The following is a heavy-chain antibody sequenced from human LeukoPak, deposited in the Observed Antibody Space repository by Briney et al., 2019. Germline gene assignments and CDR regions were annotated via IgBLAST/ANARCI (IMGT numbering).Heavy chain of an antibody. CDR3: ARELIRFWSGMGAFDI. Sequence: PGGSLRLSCAASGLTFSDYYVSWIRQAPGKGLEWVSFISRTFTIYYVESVKGRFTISRDNAKNSLHLQMNSLRAEDTAVYYCARELIRFWSGMGAFDIWGRGTMVTVSS. V-gene: IGHV3-11*01. D-gene: IGHD3-3*01. CDR1: GLTFSDYY. CDR2: ISRTFTI. J-gene: IGHJ3*02.